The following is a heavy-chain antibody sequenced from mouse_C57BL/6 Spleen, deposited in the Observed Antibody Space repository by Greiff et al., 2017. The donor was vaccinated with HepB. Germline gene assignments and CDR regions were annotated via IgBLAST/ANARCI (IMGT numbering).Heavy chain of an antibody. V-gene: IGHV2-9*01. D-gene: IGHD1-1*01. J-gene: IGHJ3*01. Sequence: QVQLKESGPGLVAPSQSLSITCTVSVFSFTSYGVDWVRQPPGKGLEWLGVIWGGGSTNYNSALMSRLSISKDNSKSQVFLKMNSLQTDDTAMYYCAKHYGSSLAYWGQGTLVTVSA. CDR1: VFSFTSYG. CDR2: IWGGGST. CDR3: AKHYGSSLAY.